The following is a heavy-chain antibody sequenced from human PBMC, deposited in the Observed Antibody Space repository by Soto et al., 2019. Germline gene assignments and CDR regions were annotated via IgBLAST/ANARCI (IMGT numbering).Heavy chain of an antibody. CDR3: ARLSGGTYSPIDY. Sequence: PGGPLRLSCAASGFTFSSHAMSWVRQAPGKGLEWVSDISGSGDSTYSAGSVKGRFTISRDASIDTLYLQMDSLRAEDTAVYYCARLSGGTYSPIDYWGQGTQVTVSS. D-gene: IGHD2-15*01. CDR2: ISGSGDST. J-gene: IGHJ4*02. CDR1: GFTFSSHA. V-gene: IGHV3-23*01.